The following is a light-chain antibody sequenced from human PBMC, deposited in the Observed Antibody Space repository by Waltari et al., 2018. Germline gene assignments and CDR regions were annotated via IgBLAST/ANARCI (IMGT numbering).Light chain of an antibody. Sequence: LLQPPSLSGSPGQSITIPCTENSSDVDTNNLVSWYHQLLAKAPKLIMYEVSKRPSGVSVRFSATKSGNTASLTISGLQVEDEANYYCCSYAGSSTPGVFGTGTKVTVL. CDR3: CSYAGSSTPGV. V-gene: IGLV2-23*02. CDR2: EVS. CDR1: SSDVDTNNL. J-gene: IGLJ1*01.